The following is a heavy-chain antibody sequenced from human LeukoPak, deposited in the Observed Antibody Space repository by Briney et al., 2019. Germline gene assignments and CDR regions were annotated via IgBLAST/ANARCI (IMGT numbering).Heavy chain of an antibody. CDR1: GFTFSSYG. Sequence: GGSLRLSCAASGFTFSSYGMSWVRQAPGKGLEWVSAISGSGGSTYYADSVKGRFTISRDNAKNSLYLQMNSLRAEDMALYYCAKDTRGGYNYLSAFDIWGQGTMVTVSS. V-gene: IGHV3-23*01. CDR3: AKDTRGGYNYLSAFDI. D-gene: IGHD5-24*01. J-gene: IGHJ3*02. CDR2: ISGSGGST.